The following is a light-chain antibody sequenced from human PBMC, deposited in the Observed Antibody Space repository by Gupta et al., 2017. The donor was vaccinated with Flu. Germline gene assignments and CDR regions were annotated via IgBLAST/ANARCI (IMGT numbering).Light chain of an antibody. CDR3: SSYSSSTTLVM. Sequence: QSALTQPASVSGSPRQSITISCTGTSGDIGDYDYVSWYQQLPGKVPKLIMYEFSRRPSGVSKRFSASKSGNTASLTISGLQAEDEGDYYCSSYSSSTTLVMFGGGTKLTVL. V-gene: IGLV2-14*01. CDR2: EFS. CDR1: SGDIGDYDY. J-gene: IGLJ3*02.